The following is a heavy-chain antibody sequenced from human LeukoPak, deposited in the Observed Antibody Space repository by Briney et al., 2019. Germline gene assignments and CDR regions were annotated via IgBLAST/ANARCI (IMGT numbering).Heavy chain of an antibody. CDR3: ARHVPMDDVWAFDI. CDR1: TTSVNSYF. Sequence: PSETLSLTCTVSTTSVNSYFWGWVRLPAGKGLEWLGRIYPTGTTYYNPSLKSRLTLSIETSKSQFSLTLRSATAADTAVYYCARHVPMDDVWAFDIWGQGTMVTVSS. D-gene: IGHD1-1*01. J-gene: IGHJ3*02. CDR2: IYPTGTT. V-gene: IGHV4-4*07.